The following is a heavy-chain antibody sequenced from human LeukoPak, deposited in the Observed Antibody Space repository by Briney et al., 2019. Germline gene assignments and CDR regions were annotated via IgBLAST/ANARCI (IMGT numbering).Heavy chain of an antibody. Sequence: ASVKVSCKASGYTFTSYYMHWVRQAPGQGLEWMGWINPNSGGTNYAQKFQGRVTMTRDTSISTAYMELSRLRSDDTAVYYCALAPYYYDSSGPDAFDIWGQGTMVTVSS. CDR2: INPNSGGT. J-gene: IGHJ3*02. V-gene: IGHV1-2*02. CDR3: ALAPYYYDSSGPDAFDI. CDR1: GYTFTSYY. D-gene: IGHD3-22*01.